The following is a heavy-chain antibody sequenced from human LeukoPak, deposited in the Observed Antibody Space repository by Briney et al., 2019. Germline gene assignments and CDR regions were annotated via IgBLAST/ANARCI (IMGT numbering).Heavy chain of an antibody. V-gene: IGHV4-34*01. CDR1: GGSFSGYY. J-gene: IGHJ6*02. CDR3: AREGDGIAAAGLDV. Sequence: PSETLSLTCAVYGGSFSGYYWSWIRQPPGKGLEWIGEINHSGSTNYNPSLKSRVTISVDTSKNQFSLKLSSVTAADTAVYYCAREGDGIAAAGLDVWGQGTTVTVSS. CDR2: INHSGST. D-gene: IGHD6-13*01.